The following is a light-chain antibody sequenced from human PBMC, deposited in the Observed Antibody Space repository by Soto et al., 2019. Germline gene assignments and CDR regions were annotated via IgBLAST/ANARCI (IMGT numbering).Light chain of an antibody. Sequence: QSVLTQPPSASGTPGQRVTISCSGSSSNIGSDTVNWYQQLPGTAPKLLIYNNSQRPSGVPDRFSGSRSGTSASLAISGLQAEDEADYYCETWDDSLNGCVFGSGTKLTVL. V-gene: IGLV1-44*01. CDR1: SSNIGSDT. J-gene: IGLJ3*02. CDR2: NNS. CDR3: ETWDDSLNGCV.